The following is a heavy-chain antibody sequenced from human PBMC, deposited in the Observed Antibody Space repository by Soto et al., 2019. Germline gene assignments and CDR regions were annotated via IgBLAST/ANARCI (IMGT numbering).Heavy chain of an antibody. CDR3: ARDPAP. CDR1: GGSISSGGYY. J-gene: IGHJ5*02. CDR2: IYNSGST. V-gene: IGHV4-31*03. Sequence: QVQLQESGPGLVKASQTLSLTCTVSGGSISSGGYYWSWIRQHPGKGLEWIGYIYNSGSTYYNPALQSXXTISADTSKNQFSLKLSSVTAADTAVYYCARDPAPWGQGTLVTVSS.